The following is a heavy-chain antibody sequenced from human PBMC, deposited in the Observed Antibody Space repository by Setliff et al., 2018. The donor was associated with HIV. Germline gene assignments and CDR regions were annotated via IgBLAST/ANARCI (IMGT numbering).Heavy chain of an antibody. CDR1: GVSINRTDHY. D-gene: IGHD2-21*01. CDR3: ARVPVAGANWFDP. Sequence: SSETLSLTCSVSGVSINRTDHYWGWIRQSPGKRLEWIGSVSQSGSTYYNPSLKSRITISVDRSKNLFSLKLISVTAADQGVYYCARVPVAGANWFDPWGLGTLVT. J-gene: IGHJ5*02. CDR2: VSQSGST. V-gene: IGHV4-39*01.